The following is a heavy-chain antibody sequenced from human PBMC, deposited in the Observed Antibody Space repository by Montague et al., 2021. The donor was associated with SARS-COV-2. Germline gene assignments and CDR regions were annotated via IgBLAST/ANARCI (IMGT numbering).Heavy chain of an antibody. D-gene: IGHD3-9*01. V-gene: IGHV2-70*01. J-gene: IGHJ4*02. CDR3: ARTYYDILTGYYTYDY. CDR2: IDWDDDK. CDR1: GFSLSTSGMC. Sequence: PALVKPTQTLTLTCTFSGFSLSTSGMCVSWIRQPPGKALEWLALIDWDDDKYYNTSLKTRLTISKDTSKNQVVLTMTNMDPVDTATYYCARTYYDILTGYYTYDYWGQGTLVTVSS.